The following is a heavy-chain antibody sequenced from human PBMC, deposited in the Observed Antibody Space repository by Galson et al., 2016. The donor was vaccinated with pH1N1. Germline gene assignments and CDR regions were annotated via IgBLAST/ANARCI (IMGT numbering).Heavy chain of an antibody. CDR3: ARARFDP. Sequence: SLRLSCAASGFTFSNFWMHWVRQAPGKGLEWVANIRQDGSEKYYVDSVKGRFTISRDNAKNSLYLQMNSLTAEDTAVHYCARARFDPWGQGTLVTVSS. V-gene: IGHV3-7*01. CDR2: IRQDGSEK. J-gene: IGHJ5*02. CDR1: GFTFSNFW.